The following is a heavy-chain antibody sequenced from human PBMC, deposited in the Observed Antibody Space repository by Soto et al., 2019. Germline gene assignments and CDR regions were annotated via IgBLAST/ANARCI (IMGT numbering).Heavy chain of an antibody. Sequence: SRPTLVTPTQTLTLTCTFSGFSLITSGVGVGWIRQPPGKALEWLGINYWNDDKRYSPSLKSRLTFTKDTSKNQVVLTMPNMDQVDTATYYCARYVDTARSPLYHYGLDVWCQVPTGAVGS. CDR1: GFSLITSGVG. D-gene: IGHD5-18*01. CDR2: NYWNDDK. J-gene: IGHJ6*01. V-gene: IGHV2-5*01. CDR3: ARYVDTARSPLYHYGLDV.